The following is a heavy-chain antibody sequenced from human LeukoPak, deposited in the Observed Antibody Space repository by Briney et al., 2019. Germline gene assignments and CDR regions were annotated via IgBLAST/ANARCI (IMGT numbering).Heavy chain of an antibody. CDR3: ARVLNHYYDSSGFDY. CDR2: IPYDGSNK. Sequence: QPGGSLRLSCAASGFTFSSYAMHWVRQAPGKGLEWVAVIPYDGSNKYYADSVKGRFTISRDNSKNTLYLQMNSLRAEDTAVYYCARVLNHYYDSSGFDYWGQGTLVTVSS. V-gene: IGHV3-30*04. CDR1: GFTFSSYA. J-gene: IGHJ4*02. D-gene: IGHD3-22*01.